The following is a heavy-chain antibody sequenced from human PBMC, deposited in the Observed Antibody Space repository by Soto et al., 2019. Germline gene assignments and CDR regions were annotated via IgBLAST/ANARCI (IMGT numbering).Heavy chain of an antibody. CDR1: GGSIRDYY. CDR2: IYYTGTT. V-gene: IGHV4-59*08. J-gene: IGHJ4*02. D-gene: IGHD3-22*01. CDR3: ARLGGYYQAFDS. Sequence: PLETLSLTCTVSGGSIRDYYWGWIRQSPGKGLEWIGYIYYTGTTKYNPSLKSRVTISVDSSKNQFSLKLDSVTAADTAVYYCARLGGYYQAFDSWGQGTLVTVSS.